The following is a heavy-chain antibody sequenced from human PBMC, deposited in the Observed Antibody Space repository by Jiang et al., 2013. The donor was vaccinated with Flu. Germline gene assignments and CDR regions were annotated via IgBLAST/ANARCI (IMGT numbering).Heavy chain of an antibody. Sequence: TSGVGVGWIRQPPGKALEWLALIYWDDDKRYSPSLKSRLTITKDTSKNQVVLTMTNMDPVDTATYYCAHSRVVVAATPFDYWGQGTLVTVSS. CDR1: TSGVG. V-gene: IGHV2-5*02. D-gene: IGHD2-15*01. CDR3: AHSRVVVAATPFDY. CDR2: IYWDDDK. J-gene: IGHJ4*02.